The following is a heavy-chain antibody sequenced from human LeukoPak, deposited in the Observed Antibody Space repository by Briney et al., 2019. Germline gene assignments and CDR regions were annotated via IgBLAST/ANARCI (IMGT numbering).Heavy chain of an antibody. CDR1: GFTFSSYA. J-gene: IGHJ4*02. V-gene: IGHV3-64*01. CDR2: ISSNGGST. CDR3: ARPEGN. Sequence: GGSLRLSCAASGFTFSSYAMHWVRQAPGKGLEYVSAISSNGGSTYYANSVKGRFTISRDNSKNTLYLRMGSLRAEDMAVYYCARPEGNWGQGTLVTVSS.